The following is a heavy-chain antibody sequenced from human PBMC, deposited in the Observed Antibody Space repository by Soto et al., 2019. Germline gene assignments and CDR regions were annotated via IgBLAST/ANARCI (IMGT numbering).Heavy chain of an antibody. V-gene: IGHV3-48*03. CDR3: ARAECSSPDCLTAYYSYGLDV. CDR1: GFTFSNFE. Sequence: GGSLILSCAASGFTFSNFEMHWVRQAPGKGLEWVSYINTAGSTKYYAESVKGRFTISRDNARNSLFLQMNSLRAEDTAVYYCARAECSSPDCLTAYYSYGLDVWGQGSTVT. CDR2: INTAGSTK. D-gene: IGHD3-9*01. J-gene: IGHJ6*02.